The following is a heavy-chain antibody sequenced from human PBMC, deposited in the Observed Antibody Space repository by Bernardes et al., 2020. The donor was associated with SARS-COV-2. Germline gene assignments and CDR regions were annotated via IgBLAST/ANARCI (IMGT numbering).Heavy chain of an antibody. CDR3: ARRAYIGYDANTVSYFND. J-gene: IGHJ4*02. CDR1: GYDFTTYW. Sequence: GESLKISCKASGYDFTTYWIGWVRQMPGQGLEWMGMVYPGDSDVRYTPSFHGQVTFSADKSTTTAYLELNSLRASDTAMYYCARRAYIGYDANTVSYFNDWGQGTLVTVSS. CDR2: VYPGDSDV. D-gene: IGHD5-12*01. V-gene: IGHV5-51*01.